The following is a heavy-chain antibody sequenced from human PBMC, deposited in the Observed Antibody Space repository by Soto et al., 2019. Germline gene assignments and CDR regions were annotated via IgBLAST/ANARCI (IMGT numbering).Heavy chain of an antibody. D-gene: IGHD1-26*01. Sequence: PGGSLRLSFAASGFTFSDYTMHWVRQAPGKGLEWVAVISHDGSLSYDADSVKGRFTISRDNSRDTLFLEMNGLRVEDTAVYYCVNQEVGATVYFDHWGQGTLVTVSS. CDR2: ISHDGSLS. CDR3: VNQEVGATVYFDH. J-gene: IGHJ4*02. CDR1: GFTFSDYT. V-gene: IGHV3-30*04.